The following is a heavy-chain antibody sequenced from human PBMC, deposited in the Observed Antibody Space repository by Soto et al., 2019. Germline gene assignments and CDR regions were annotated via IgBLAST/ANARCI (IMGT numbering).Heavy chain of an antibody. V-gene: IGHV5-10-1*01. Sequence: GESLKISCKGSGYHFTNYWIGWVRQMPGKGLEWMGRIDPSDSYTNYSPSFQGHVTISADKSISTAYLQWSSLKASDTAMYYCARHYSWLGESPQYPWGQGTLVTVSS. CDR1: GYHFTNYW. D-gene: IGHD3-10*01. J-gene: IGHJ5*02. CDR3: ARHYSWLGESPQYP. CDR2: IDPSDSYT.